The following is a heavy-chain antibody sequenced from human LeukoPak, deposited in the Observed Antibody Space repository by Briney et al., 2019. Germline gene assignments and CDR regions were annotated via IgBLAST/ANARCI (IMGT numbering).Heavy chain of an antibody. D-gene: IGHD2-15*01. V-gene: IGHV3-48*01. CDR3: AKDGGDIVVVVAADGINWFDP. J-gene: IGHJ5*02. CDR1: GFTFSSYS. Sequence: PGGSLRLSCAASGFTFSSYSMNWVRQAPGKGLEWVSYISSSSSTIYYADSVKGRFTISRDNAKNSLYLQMNSLRAEDTAVYYCAKDGGDIVVVVAADGINWFDPWGQGTLVTVSS. CDR2: ISSSSSTI.